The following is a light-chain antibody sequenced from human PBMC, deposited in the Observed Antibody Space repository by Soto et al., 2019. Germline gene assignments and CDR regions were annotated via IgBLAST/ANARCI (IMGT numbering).Light chain of an antibody. Sequence: QSALTQPRSVSGSPGQSVTISCTGTSSDVDDYNFVSWYQQHPGTAPKLMIYDVTKRPSGVPGRFSGSRSGNTASLTISGLQIEDEAHYYCCSYAGSSTLVFGGGTKLTVL. CDR2: DVT. CDR3: CSYAGSSTLV. CDR1: SSDVDDYNF. V-gene: IGLV2-11*01. J-gene: IGLJ3*02.